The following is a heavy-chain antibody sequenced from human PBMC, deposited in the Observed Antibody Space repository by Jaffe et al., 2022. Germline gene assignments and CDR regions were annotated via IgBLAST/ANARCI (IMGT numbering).Heavy chain of an antibody. V-gene: IGHV4-61*02. CDR1: GGSISSGSYY. D-gene: IGHD2-15*01. CDR2: IYTSGST. CDR3: ARVGVVRGRDPCSGGSCYGVYYYYYYYMDV. J-gene: IGHJ6*03. Sequence: QVQLQESGPGLVKPSQTLSLTCTVSGGSISSGSYYWSWIRQPAGKGLEWIGRIYTSGSTNYNPSLKSRVTISVDTSKNQFSLKLSSVTAADTAVYYCARVGVVRGRDPCSGGSCYGVYYYYYYYMDVWGKGTTVTVSS.